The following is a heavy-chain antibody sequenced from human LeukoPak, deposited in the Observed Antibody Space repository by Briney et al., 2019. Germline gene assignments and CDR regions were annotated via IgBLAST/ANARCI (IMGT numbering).Heavy chain of an antibody. V-gene: IGHV1-69*04. J-gene: IGHJ3*02. CDR3: ARDCSSTSCYSPDAFDI. Sequence: GASVKVSCKASGGTFSSYAISWVRQAPGQGLEWMGRIIPILGIANYAQKFQGRVTITADKSTSTAYMELSSLRSEDTAVYYCARDCSSTSCYSPDAFDIWGQGTMVTVSS. CDR2: IIPILGIA. D-gene: IGHD2-2*02. CDR1: GGTFSSYA.